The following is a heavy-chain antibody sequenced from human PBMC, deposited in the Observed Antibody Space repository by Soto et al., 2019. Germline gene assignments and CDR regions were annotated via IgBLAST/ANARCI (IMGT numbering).Heavy chain of an antibody. CDR1: GDSISRNY. J-gene: IGHJ5*02. V-gene: IGHV4-59*01. CDR3: ARAHSGHPPLSRFGP. Sequence: SETLSLTCSVSGDSISRNYWGWIRQPPGKGLEWVGSISYSGSTFYNPSLKSRVTISMDTSKNQLSLRLTSVTAADTAVYYCARAHSGHPPLSRFGPWGQGTRVTVSS. D-gene: IGHD6-25*01. CDR2: ISYSGST.